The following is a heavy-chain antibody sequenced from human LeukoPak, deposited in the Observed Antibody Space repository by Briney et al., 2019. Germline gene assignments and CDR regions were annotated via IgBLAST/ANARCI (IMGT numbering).Heavy chain of an antibody. D-gene: IGHD6-19*01. CDR3: AKTTTGYSSGRSPGWPVDY. Sequence: GGSLRLSCAASGFTFSSYAMYWVRQAPGKGLEWVSGIFGSGGSTHYADSVKGRFTISRDNSKNTVYLQMNSLRAEDTAVYYCAKTTTGYSSGRSPGWPVDYWGQGTLVTVSS. J-gene: IGHJ4*02. CDR1: GFTFSSYA. CDR2: IFGSGGST. V-gene: IGHV3-23*01.